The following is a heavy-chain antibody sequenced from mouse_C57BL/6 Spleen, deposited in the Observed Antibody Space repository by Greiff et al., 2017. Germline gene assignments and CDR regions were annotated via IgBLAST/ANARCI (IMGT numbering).Heavy chain of an antibody. Sequence: EVKLMESGGDLVKPGGSLKLSCAASGFTFSSYGMSWVRQTPDKRLEWVATISSGGSYTYYPDSVKGRFTISRDNAKNTLYLQMSSLKSEDTAMYYCARHGSSGGYYFDYWGQGTTLTVSS. CDR1: GFTFSSYG. D-gene: IGHD3-2*02. CDR2: ISSGGSYT. CDR3: ARHGSSGGYYFDY. V-gene: IGHV5-6*01. J-gene: IGHJ2*01.